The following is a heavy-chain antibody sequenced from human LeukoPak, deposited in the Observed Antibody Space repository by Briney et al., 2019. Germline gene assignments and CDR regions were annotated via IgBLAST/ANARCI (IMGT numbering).Heavy chain of an antibody. CDR3: ASKRAGTPGNYYYYYGMDV. CDR2: IYHSGST. J-gene: IGHJ6*02. D-gene: IGHD1-1*01. V-gene: IGHV4-39*07. Sequence: KPSETLSLTCTVSGGSISSSSYYWGWIRQPPGKGLEWIGSIYHSGSTYYNPSLKSRVTISVDTSKNQFSLKLSSVTAADTAVYYCASKRAGTPGNYYYYYGMDVWGQGTTVTVSS. CDR1: GGSISSSSYY.